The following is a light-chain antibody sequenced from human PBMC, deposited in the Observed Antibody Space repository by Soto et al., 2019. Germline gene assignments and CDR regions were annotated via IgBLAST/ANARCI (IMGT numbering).Light chain of an antibody. J-gene: IGLJ2*01. CDR2: GNS. Sequence: QPVLTQPPSVSGAPGQRVTISCTGSSSNIGAGYDVHWYQQFPGTAPKLLIYGNSNRPSGVPDRFSGSKSGTSASLAITGLQAEDEADYYCQSYASSLSGVVFGGGTQLTVL. V-gene: IGLV1-40*01. CDR1: SSNIGAGYD. CDR3: QSYASSLSGVV.